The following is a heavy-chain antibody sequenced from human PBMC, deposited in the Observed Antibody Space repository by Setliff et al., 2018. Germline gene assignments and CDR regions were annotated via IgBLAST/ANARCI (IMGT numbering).Heavy chain of an antibody. Sequence: GESLKISCKGSGYTFSNYWVGWVRQMPGKGLEWMGVIYAGDSDTRYSPSFQGQVTISADKSSNTAYLQWSSLKASDTAIYYCARLGGWLTSPETPGAFDIWGQGTMVTVSS. CDR2: IYAGDSDT. V-gene: IGHV5-51*01. CDR3: ARLGGWLTSPETPGAFDI. CDR1: GYTFSNYW. J-gene: IGHJ3*02. D-gene: IGHD3-16*01.